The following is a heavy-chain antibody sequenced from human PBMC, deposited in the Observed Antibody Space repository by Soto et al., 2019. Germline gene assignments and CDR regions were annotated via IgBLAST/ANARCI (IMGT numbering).Heavy chain of an antibody. CDR3: ARESEDLTSNFDY. CDR2: IYYTGGT. CDR1: GGSISTSHYY. Sequence: SETLSLTCTVSGGSISTSHYYWGWIRQPPGKGLEWMGSIYYTGGTYYNPSLKSRVTISVDTSKNQFSLSVTSVTAADTAAYYCARESEDLTSNFDYWGQGTLVTVSS. V-gene: IGHV4-39*02. J-gene: IGHJ4*02.